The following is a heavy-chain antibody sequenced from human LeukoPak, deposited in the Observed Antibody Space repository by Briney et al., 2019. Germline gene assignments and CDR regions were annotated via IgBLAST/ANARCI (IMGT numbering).Heavy chain of an antibody. D-gene: IGHD3-10*01. CDR3: ARGPMVRGVFIRRSKSGYFDY. Sequence: GGSLRLSCAASGFTFSSYEMNWVRQAPGKGLEWVSYISSSSSTIYYADSVKGRFTISRDNAKNSLYLQMNSLRAEDTAVYYCARGPMVRGVFIRRSKSGYFDYWGQGTLVTVSS. CDR2: ISSSSSTI. V-gene: IGHV3-48*03. CDR1: GFTFSSYE. J-gene: IGHJ4*02.